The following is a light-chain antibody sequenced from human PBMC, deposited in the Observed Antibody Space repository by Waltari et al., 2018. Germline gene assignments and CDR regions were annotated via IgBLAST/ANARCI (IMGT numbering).Light chain of an antibody. CDR3: QHRFNWPLT. J-gene: IGKJ4*01. Sequence: EIVLTQSPATLSLSPGDGATPSWRASQSVSTYLAWYQEKPGQAPRLLIYDASNRATGIPARFSGSGSGTDFTLTISGLEPEDSAVYYCQHRFNWPLTFGGGTKVEIK. CDR1: QSVSTY. V-gene: IGKV3-11*01. CDR2: DAS.